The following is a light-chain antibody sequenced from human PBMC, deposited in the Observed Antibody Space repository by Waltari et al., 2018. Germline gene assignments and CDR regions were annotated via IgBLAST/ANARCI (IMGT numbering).Light chain of an antibody. CDR3: QQAYTFPQVS. V-gene: IGKV3-11*01. CDR1: QSIQTF. Sequence: EIVLTQAPATLSFSPGDRATLSCRASQSIQTFLAWYQQKPGQAPRLLIYNSSLRASGVPVRFSGSAYGTDFTLTISNLQPEDFATYYCQQAYTFPQVSFGGGTRVEVK. CDR2: NSS. J-gene: IGKJ4*01.